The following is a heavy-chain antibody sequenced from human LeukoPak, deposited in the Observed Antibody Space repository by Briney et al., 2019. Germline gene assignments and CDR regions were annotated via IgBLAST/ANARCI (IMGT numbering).Heavy chain of an antibody. J-gene: IGHJ3*02. D-gene: IGHD2-2*01. Sequence: GGSLRLSCAASGFTFSSYAMSWVRQAPGKGLEWVSAISGSGGSTYYADSVKGRFTISRDNSKNTLYLQMNSLRAEDTAVYYCAKPCEDIVVAPAAWWAFDIWGQGTMVTVSS. CDR2: ISGSGGST. CDR1: GFTFSSYA. V-gene: IGHV3-23*01. CDR3: AKPCEDIVVAPAAWWAFDI.